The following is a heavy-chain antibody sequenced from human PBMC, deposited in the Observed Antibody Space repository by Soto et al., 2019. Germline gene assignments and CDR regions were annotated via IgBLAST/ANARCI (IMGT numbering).Heavy chain of an antibody. J-gene: IGHJ6*02. Sequence: QVQLVQSGAEVKKPGSSVKVSCKASGGTFSSYAISWVRQAPGQGLEWMGGIIPIFGTANYAQKFQGRVTITADESTSTAYMELSSLRSEDTAVYYCARGGXQXXXXGEIYYYYGMDVWGQGTTVTVSS. CDR3: ARGGXQXXXXGEIYYYYGMDV. V-gene: IGHV1-69*01. CDR2: IIPIFGTA. CDR1: GGTFSSYA.